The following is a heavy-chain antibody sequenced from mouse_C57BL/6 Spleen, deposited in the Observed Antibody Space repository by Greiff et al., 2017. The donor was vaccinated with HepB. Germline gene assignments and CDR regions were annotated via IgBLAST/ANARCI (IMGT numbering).Heavy chain of an antibody. J-gene: IGHJ1*03. D-gene: IGHD1-1*01. Sequence: EVHLVESGPGLVKPSQSLSLTCSVTGYSITSGYYWNWIRQFPGNKLEWMGYISYDGSNNYNPSLKNRISITRDTSKNQFFLKLNSVTTEDTATYYCAREGAYGSHWYFDVWGTGTTVTVSS. CDR2: ISYDGSN. V-gene: IGHV3-6*01. CDR1: GYSITSGYY. CDR3: AREGAYGSHWYFDV.